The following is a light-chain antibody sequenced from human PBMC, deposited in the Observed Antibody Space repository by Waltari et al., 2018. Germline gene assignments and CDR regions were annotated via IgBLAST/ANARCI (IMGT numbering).Light chain of an antibody. J-gene: IGKJ4*01. V-gene: IGKV3-15*01. CDR1: QSVSTK. CDR2: EAS. Sequence: EMVMTQSPGTLSVSPGDRVTLSCRASQSVSTKLAWYQKKPGQPPRLLIYEASRRATGIPTRFSGSGSGTEFTLTISSLQSEDFAVYLCQQYNDWPPLTFGGGTKVEIK. CDR3: QQYNDWPPLT.